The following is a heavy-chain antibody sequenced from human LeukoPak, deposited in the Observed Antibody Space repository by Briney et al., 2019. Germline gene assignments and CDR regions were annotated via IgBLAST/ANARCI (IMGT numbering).Heavy chain of an antibody. V-gene: IGHV1-2*02. CDR3: ARWGDSSGRSDAFDI. CDR2: INPNSGGT. D-gene: IGHD3-22*01. CDR1: GYTFTGYY. Sequence: ASVKVSCKASGYTFTGYYMHWVRQAPGRGLEWMGWINPNSGGTNYAQKFQGRVTMTRDTSISTAYMELSRLRSDDTAVYYCARWGDSSGRSDAFDIWGQGTMVTVSS. J-gene: IGHJ3*02.